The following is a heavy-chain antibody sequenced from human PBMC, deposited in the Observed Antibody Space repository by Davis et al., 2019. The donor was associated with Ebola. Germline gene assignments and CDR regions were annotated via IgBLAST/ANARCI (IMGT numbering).Heavy chain of an antibody. CDR1: GYSFTSYR. D-gene: IGHD5-18*01. Sequence: GESLKISCKGSGYSFTSYRISWVRQMPGKGLEWMGRIDPSDSYTNYSPSFQGHVTISADKSISTAYLQWSSLKASDTAMYYCARPLNQDVDTEYYWGQGTLVTVSS. V-gene: IGHV5-10-1*01. J-gene: IGHJ4*02. CDR2: IDPSDSYT. CDR3: ARPLNQDVDTEYY.